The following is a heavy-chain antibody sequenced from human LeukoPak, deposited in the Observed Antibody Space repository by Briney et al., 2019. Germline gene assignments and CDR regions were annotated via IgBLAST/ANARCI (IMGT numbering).Heavy chain of an antibody. CDR1: GGSISSGGYY. D-gene: IGHD3-16*02. J-gene: IGHJ6*02. CDR3: ARGGYGGELSLSEGYYYYGMDV. Sequence: TASQTLSLTCTVSGGSISSGGYYWSWIRQHPGKGLEWIGYIYYSGSTYYNPSLKSRVTISVDTSKNQFSLKLSSVTAADTAVYYCARGGYGGELSLSEGYYYYGMDVWGQGTTVTVSS. CDR2: IYYSGST. V-gene: IGHV4-31*03.